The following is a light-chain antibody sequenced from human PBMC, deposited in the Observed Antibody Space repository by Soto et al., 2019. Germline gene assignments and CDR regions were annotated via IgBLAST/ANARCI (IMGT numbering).Light chain of an antibody. Sequence: QLVLTQSPSASASLGASVTLTCTLSSGHSSYAIAWHQQQPEKAPRYLMKLNSDGSHSKGDGIPDRFSGSSSGAERYLTISSLQSEDEADYYCQTWGTGIQVFGGGTKLTVL. CDR2: LNSDGSH. CDR3: QTWGTGIQV. V-gene: IGLV4-69*01. J-gene: IGLJ3*02. CDR1: SGHSSYA.